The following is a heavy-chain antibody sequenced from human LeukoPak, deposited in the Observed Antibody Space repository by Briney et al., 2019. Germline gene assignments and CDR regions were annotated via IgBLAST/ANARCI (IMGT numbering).Heavy chain of an antibody. V-gene: IGHV3-23*01. J-gene: IGHJ4*02. CDR2: ISGSGGST. CDR3: ASSRVPRPTVTPDWYFDY. D-gene: IGHD4-17*01. Sequence: GGSLRLSCAASGFPFSSYAMSWVRQAPGKGLEWVSAISGSGGSTYYADSVKGRFTISRDNSKNTLYLQMNSLRAEDTAVYYCASSRVPRPTVTPDWYFDYWGQGTLVTVSS. CDR1: GFPFSSYA.